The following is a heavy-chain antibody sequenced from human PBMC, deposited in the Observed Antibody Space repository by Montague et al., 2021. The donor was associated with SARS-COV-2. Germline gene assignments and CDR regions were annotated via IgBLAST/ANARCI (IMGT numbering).Heavy chain of an antibody. Sequence: SETLSLTCTVSGYSISDGYYWVWIRQPPGKGLEWIGNIFLSGTTYYNPSLERRSTMSVDTSKNQFSLKLSSVTAADTAVYYCAREHWENYYDFWSGTNLASDYPYYGMDVWGQGTTVTVSS. V-gene: IGHV4-38-2*02. CDR3: AREHWENYYDFWSGTNLASDYPYYGMDV. CDR2: IFLSGTT. D-gene: IGHD3-3*01. J-gene: IGHJ6*02. CDR1: GYSISDGYY.